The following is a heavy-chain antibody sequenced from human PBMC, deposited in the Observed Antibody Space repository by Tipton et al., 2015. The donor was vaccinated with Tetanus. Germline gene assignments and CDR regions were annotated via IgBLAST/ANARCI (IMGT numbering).Heavy chain of an antibody. CDR1: AFTYRSHW. D-gene: IGHD3-10*01. CDR2: INPDGSQK. CDR3: ARKKRDYYDSRSYYSDY. J-gene: IGHJ4*02. V-gene: IGHV3-7*01. Sequence: SLRLSCVASAFTYRSHWMSWVRQAPGKGLEWVANINPDGSQKYYVDSVKGRFTISRDSAKNSLYLQMNSLRAEDTAVYYCARKKRDYYDSRSYYSDYWGQGTLVTVSS.